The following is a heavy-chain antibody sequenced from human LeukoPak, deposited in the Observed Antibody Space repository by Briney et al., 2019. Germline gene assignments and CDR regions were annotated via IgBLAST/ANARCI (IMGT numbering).Heavy chain of an antibody. J-gene: IGHJ6*03. V-gene: IGHV1-18*01. CDR2: ISAYNGNT. D-gene: IGHD2-2*01. Sequence: ASVKVSCKASGYTFTSYGISWERQAPGQGLEWMGWISAYNGNTNYAQKLQGRVTMTTDTSTSTAYMELSSLRSEDTAVYYCARVHFVVVPAAMGGYYYYMDVWGKGTTVTVSS. CDR1: GYTFTSYG. CDR3: ARVHFVVVPAAMGGYYYYMDV.